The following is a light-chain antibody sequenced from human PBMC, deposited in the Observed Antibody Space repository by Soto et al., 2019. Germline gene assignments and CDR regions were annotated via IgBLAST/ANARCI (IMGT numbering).Light chain of an antibody. CDR2: KVS. Sequence: DVVMTQSPLSLPVTLGQPASISCRSSQSLVHSDGNTYLNWFQQRPGQSPRRLIYKVSNRDSGVPYRFSGSYSGTNFTLKISRVEADDVGVYYCMQGTHLPPYTFGQGTKLEIK. V-gene: IGKV2-30*02. J-gene: IGKJ2*01. CDR3: MQGTHLPPYT. CDR1: QSLVHSDGNTY.